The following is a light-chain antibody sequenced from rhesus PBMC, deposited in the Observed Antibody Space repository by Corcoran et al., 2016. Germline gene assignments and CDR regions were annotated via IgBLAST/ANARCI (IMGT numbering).Light chain of an antibody. CDR3: QKYSSSPWT. V-gene: IGKV3-53*01. CDR1: QSVSSY. Sequence: QVILTKSPATLSLSPGERATLSCRASQSVSSYLALYHQKPGQAPRLLIYVASSRATGIPDRFSGSGSGTEVTLTISSLEPEDFAGYYCQKYSSSPWTFGQGTKVEIK. CDR2: VAS. J-gene: IGKJ1*01.